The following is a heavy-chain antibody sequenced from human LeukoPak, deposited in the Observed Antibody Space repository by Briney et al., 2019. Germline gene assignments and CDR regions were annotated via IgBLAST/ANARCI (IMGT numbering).Heavy chain of an antibody. CDR2: ISYDGSNK. CDR1: GFTFSSYA. J-gene: IGHJ4*02. Sequence: PGGSLRPSCAASGFTFSSYAMHWVRQAPGKGLEWVAVISYDGSNKYYADSVKGRFTISRDNSKNTLYLQMNSLRAEDTAVYYCARGNIAAAGTLDYWGQGTLVTVSS. D-gene: IGHD6-13*01. V-gene: IGHV3-30-3*01. CDR3: ARGNIAAAGTLDY.